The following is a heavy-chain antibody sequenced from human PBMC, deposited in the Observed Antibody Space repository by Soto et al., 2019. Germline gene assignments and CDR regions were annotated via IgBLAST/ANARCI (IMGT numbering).Heavy chain of an antibody. V-gene: IGHV1-2*04. CDR2: INPNSGGT. J-gene: IGHJ4*02. CDR3: AREGYYYDSSGCEFDY. CDR1: GYTFTSYY. Sequence: ASVKVSCKASGYTFTSYYMHWVRQAPGQGLEWMGWINPNSGGTNYAQKFQGWVTMTRDTSISAAYMELSRLRSDDTAVYYCAREGYYYDSSGCEFDYWGQGTLVTVSS. D-gene: IGHD3-22*01.